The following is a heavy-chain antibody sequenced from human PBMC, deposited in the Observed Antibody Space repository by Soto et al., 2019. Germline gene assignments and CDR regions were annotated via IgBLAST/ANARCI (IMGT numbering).Heavy chain of an antibody. CDR3: AKVGCSSTRCQGVFDY. CDR1: GFTFDDYA. V-gene: IGHV3-9*01. CDR2: ISWNSGSI. J-gene: IGHJ4*02. Sequence: GGSLRLSCAASGFTFDDYAMHWVRQAPGKGLEWASGISWNSGSIGYADSVKGRFTISRDNAKNSLYLQMNSLRAEDTALYYCAKVGCSSTRCQGVFDYWGQGTLVTVSS. D-gene: IGHD2-2*01.